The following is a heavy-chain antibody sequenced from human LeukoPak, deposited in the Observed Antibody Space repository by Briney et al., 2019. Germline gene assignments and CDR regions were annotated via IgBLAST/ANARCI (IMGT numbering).Heavy chain of an antibody. J-gene: IGHJ4*02. CDR2: INPNSGDT. Sequence: ASVKVSCKASGYTFTGYYLHWVRQAPGQGLEWMGRINPNSGDTNYARKFQGRVTMTRDTSISIAYMELSRLRSDDTAVYYCASWVTAARGDFDYWGQGTLVTVSS. CDR3: ASWVTAARGDFDY. CDR1: GYTFTGYY. D-gene: IGHD2-21*02. V-gene: IGHV1-2*06.